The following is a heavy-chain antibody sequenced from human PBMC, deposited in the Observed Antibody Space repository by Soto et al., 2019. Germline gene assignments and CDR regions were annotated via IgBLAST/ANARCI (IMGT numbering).Heavy chain of an antibody. V-gene: IGHV4-39*01. J-gene: IGHJ5*02. CDR2: IYYSGST. CDR3: ARHYSSGSRNWFDP. CDR1: GGSINSSSYL. D-gene: IGHD6-19*01. Sequence: PSETLSLTCSVSGGSINSSSYLWGWVRQPPGKGLEWIGSIYYSGSTYYNPSLRSRVTITVDTSKNQFSLKLSSVTAADPAVFYCARHYSSGSRNWFDPWGQGALVTVSS.